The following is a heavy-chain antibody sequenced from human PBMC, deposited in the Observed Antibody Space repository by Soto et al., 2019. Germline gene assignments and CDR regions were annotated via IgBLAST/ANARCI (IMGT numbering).Heavy chain of an antibody. D-gene: IGHD7-27*01. CDR3: ARDLNLGLGDY. Sequence: QVQLVQSGAEVKKPGASVKVSCKASGYSLTSYGISWVRQAPGQGLEWMGWINPNNGNTKNAQKVQGRVTMTTDTSTSTAYMELRSLRSDDTAVYYCARDLNLGLGDYWGQGTLVTVSS. V-gene: IGHV1-18*01. CDR1: GYSLTSYG. J-gene: IGHJ4*02. CDR2: INPNNGNT.